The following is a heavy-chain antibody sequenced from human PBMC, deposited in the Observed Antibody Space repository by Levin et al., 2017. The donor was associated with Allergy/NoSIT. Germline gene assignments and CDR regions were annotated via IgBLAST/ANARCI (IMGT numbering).Heavy chain of an antibody. CDR3: AKDIFQAVAGPGAFDI. CDR1: GFTFSSYG. J-gene: IGHJ3*02. V-gene: IGHV3-30*18. Sequence: GESLKISCAASGFTFSSYGMHWVRQAPGKGLEWVAVISYDGSNKYYADSVKGRFTISRDNSKNTLYLQMNSLRAEDTAVYYCAKDIFQAVAGPGAFDIWGQGTMVTVSS. CDR2: ISYDGSNK. D-gene: IGHD6-19*01.